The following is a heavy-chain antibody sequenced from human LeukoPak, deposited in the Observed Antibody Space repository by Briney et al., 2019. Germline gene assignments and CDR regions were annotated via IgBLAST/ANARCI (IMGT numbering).Heavy chain of an antibody. CDR3: ARGRSLRDI. J-gene: IGHJ3*02. Sequence: SETLSLTCAVYGGSFSGYYWSWIRQPPEKGLEWIGEINHSGSTNYNPSLKSRVTTSVDTSKKQFSLKLSSVTAADTAVYYRARGRSLRDIWGQGTMVTVSS. D-gene: IGHD5/OR15-5a*01. CDR1: GGSFSGYY. V-gene: IGHV4-34*01. CDR2: INHSGST.